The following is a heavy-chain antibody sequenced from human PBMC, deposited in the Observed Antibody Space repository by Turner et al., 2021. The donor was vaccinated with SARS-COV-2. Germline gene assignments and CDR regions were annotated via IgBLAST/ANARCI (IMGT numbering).Heavy chain of an antibody. CDR2: IFYSGGT. J-gene: IGHJ6*02. CDR1: GGSISSSSFY. Sequence: QLQLQESCPGLVKPSETLSLTCTFSGGSISSSSFYWGWFRQPPGKGLEWIGSIFYSGGTYYNPSLKSRVNISVDTSKNQFSLKLSSVTAADTAVYYCARLVDNLDYYYGMDVWGQGTTVTVS. CDR3: ARLVDNLDYYYGMDV. V-gene: IGHV4-39*01. D-gene: IGHD5-12*01.